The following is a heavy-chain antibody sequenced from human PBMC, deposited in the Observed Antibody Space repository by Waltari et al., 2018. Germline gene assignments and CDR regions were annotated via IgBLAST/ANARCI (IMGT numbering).Heavy chain of an antibody. J-gene: IGHJ4*02. V-gene: IGHV1-69*05. Sequence: QVQLVQSGAEVKKPGSSVKVSCKASGGTFSSYAISWVRQAPGQGLEWMGGIIPIFGTANYAQKLQGRVTMTTDTSTSTAYMELRSLRSDDTAVYYCARDEMSSSSWYHSFDYWGQGTLVTVSS. CDR1: GGTFSSYA. D-gene: IGHD6-13*01. CDR3: ARDEMSSSSWYHSFDY. CDR2: IIPIFGTA.